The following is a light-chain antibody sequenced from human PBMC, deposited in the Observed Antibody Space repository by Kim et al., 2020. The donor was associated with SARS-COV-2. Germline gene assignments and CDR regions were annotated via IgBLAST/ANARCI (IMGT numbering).Light chain of an antibody. V-gene: IGKV3-20*01. CDR1: QSVSSY. Sequence: LSPGERATLSCRASQSVSSYLAWYQRKPGQAPRLLIYGATSRATGIPDRFSGSGSGTAFTLTISRLEPEDFAVYYCQQYGSSPRTFGQGTKVDIK. J-gene: IGKJ1*01. CDR3: QQYGSSPRT. CDR2: GAT.